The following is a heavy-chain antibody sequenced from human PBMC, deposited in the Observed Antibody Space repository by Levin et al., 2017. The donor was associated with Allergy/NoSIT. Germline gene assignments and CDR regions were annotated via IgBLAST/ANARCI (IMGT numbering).Heavy chain of an antibody. Sequence: GESLKISCAASGFTFSNAWMSWVRQAPGKGLEWVGRIKSKNDGETVDYAAPVKGRFTISRDDSRNTLYLQMNSLKTEDTAVYYSTTWARRLITIDIWGQGTMVTVSS. CDR2: IKSKNDGETV. CDR3: TTWARRLITIDI. V-gene: IGHV3-15*01. D-gene: IGHD5-12*01. J-gene: IGHJ3*02. CDR1: GFTFSNAW.